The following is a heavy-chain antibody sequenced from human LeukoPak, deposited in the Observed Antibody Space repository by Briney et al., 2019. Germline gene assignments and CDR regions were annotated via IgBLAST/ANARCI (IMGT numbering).Heavy chain of an antibody. Sequence: GGSLRLSCAASGFIFSDYYMNWIRQAPGKGLEWVSYIRSSGGIIYYADSVKGRFTISRDNAKNSLFLQMNSLRADDTAVYYCVRADRNYYMDVWGKGTTDTVSS. J-gene: IGHJ6*03. CDR3: VRADRNYYMDV. CDR2: IRSSGGII. V-gene: IGHV3-11*04. CDR1: GFIFSDYY.